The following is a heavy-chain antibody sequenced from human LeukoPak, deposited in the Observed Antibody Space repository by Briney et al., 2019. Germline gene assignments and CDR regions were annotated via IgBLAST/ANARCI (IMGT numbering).Heavy chain of an antibody. CDR2: INWNGGRT. Sequence: GGSLRLSCAASGFTFDDYAMSWVRQVPGKGLEWVSGINWNGGRTGYADSVKGRFTISRDNSKNTLYLQMNSLRAEDTAVYYCAKDTGYYDSSGYSHDAFDIWGQGTMVTVSS. D-gene: IGHD3-22*01. J-gene: IGHJ3*02. CDR1: GFTFDDYA. V-gene: IGHV3-20*04. CDR3: AKDTGYYDSSGYSHDAFDI.